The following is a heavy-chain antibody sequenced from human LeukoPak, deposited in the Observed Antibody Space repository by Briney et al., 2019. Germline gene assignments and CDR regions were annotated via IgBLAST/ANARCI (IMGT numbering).Heavy chain of an antibody. Sequence: SETLSLTCTVSGGSISSYYWSWIRQPAEKGLEWIGYIHYSGATNYNPSLKSRVSISIDTPRNQFSLSLSSVTAADTAVYYCAREDPLTAHFDYWGQGTLVTVSS. CDR2: IHYSGAT. CDR3: AREDPLTAHFDY. J-gene: IGHJ4*02. D-gene: IGHD2-21*02. CDR1: GGSISSYY. V-gene: IGHV4-59*01.